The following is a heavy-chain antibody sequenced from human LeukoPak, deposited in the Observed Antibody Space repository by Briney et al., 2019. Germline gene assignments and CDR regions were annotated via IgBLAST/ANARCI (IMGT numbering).Heavy chain of an antibody. CDR3: ARGGGYSFTYYYYHAVDV. J-gene: IGHJ6*02. CDR2: IYHSGST. CDR1: GGSISSGGYS. Sequence: SQTLSLTCAVSGGSISSGGYSWSWIRQPPGKGLEWIGYIYHSGSTYYNPSLKSRVTISADTSKNQFSLRLSSVTAADTAVYYCARGGGYSFTYYYYHAVDVWGQGTTVTVSS. V-gene: IGHV4-30-2*01. D-gene: IGHD5-18*01.